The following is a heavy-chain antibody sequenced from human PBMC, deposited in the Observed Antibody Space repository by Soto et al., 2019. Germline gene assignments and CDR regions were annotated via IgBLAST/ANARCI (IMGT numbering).Heavy chain of an antibody. Sequence: PGGSLRLSCAASGFTFSSYAMSWVRQAPGKGLEWVSAISGSGGSTYYADSVKGRFTISRDNSKNTLYLQMNSLRAEDTAVYYCAKGAAILTGYYTTPDYWGQGTLVTVSS. CDR1: GFTFSSYA. J-gene: IGHJ4*02. CDR2: ISGSGGST. CDR3: AKGAAILTGYYTTPDY. V-gene: IGHV3-23*01. D-gene: IGHD3-9*01.